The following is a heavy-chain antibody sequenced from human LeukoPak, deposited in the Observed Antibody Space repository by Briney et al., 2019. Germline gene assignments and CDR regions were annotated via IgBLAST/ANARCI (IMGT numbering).Heavy chain of an antibody. J-gene: IGHJ4*02. CDR2: IYYSGST. CDR3: TRGGSADPFEH. V-gene: IGHV4-59*08. CDR1: GGSISSYY. Sequence: SETLSLTFTVSGGSISSYYWSWIRQPPGKGLEWIGYIYYSGSTNYNPSLKSRVTISVDTSKNQFSLKLNSVTAADTAVYYCTRGGSADPFEHWGQGTLVTVSS. D-gene: IGHD1-26*01.